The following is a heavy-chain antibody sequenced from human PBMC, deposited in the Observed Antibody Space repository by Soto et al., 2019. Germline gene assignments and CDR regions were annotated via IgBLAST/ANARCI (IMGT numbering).Heavy chain of an antibody. Sequence: PSETLSLTCTVSGGSISSYYWSWIRQPPGKGLEWIGYIYYSGSTNYNPSLKSRVTISVDTSKNQFSLKLSSVTAADTAVYYCASRSSSSTVTVEYWGQGTLVTVSS. CDR3: ASRSSSSTVTVEY. V-gene: IGHV4-59*01. CDR1: GGSISSYY. CDR2: IYYSGST. J-gene: IGHJ4*02. D-gene: IGHD6-6*01.